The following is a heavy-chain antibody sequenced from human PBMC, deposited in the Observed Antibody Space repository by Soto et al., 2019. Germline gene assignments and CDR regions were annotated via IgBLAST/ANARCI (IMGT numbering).Heavy chain of an antibody. V-gene: IGHV1-2*02. CDR2: INPNSGGT. CDR1: GYTFTGYY. J-gene: IGHJ5*02. CDR3: ARDLGLLWFGELLHWLDP. D-gene: IGHD3-10*01. Sequence: ASVKVSCKASGYTFTGYYMHWVRQAPGQGLEWMGWINPNSGGTNYAQKFQGRVTMTRDTSISTAYMELSRLRSDDTAVYYCARDLGLLWFGELLHWLDPWGQGTLVTVSS.